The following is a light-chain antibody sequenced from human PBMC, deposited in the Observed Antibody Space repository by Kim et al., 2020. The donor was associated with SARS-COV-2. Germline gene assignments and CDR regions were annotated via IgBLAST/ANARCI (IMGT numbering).Light chain of an antibody. CDR1: RSDIGTYTY. CDR2: DVT. Sequence: QSITISCTGTRSDIGTYTYVSWYQQHPGKAPKLMLFDVTKRPSGISNRFSGSRAGNTASLTISGLQAEDDGDYYCSSFTTTNTWVFGGGTQLTVL. J-gene: IGLJ3*02. V-gene: IGLV2-14*03. CDR3: SSFTTTNTWV.